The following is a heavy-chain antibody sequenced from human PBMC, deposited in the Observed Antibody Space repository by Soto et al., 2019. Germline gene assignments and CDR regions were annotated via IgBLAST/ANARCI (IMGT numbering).Heavy chain of an antibody. J-gene: IGHJ3*02. V-gene: IGHV4-59*08. D-gene: IGHD3-10*01. CDR3: ARFNYYGSGSYLDAFDI. CDR1: GVSISSYY. CDR2: IYYSGST. Sequence: PSETLSLTCTVSGVSISSYYWIWIRQPPGKGLEWIGYIYYSGSTNYNPSLKSRVTISVDTSKNQFSLKLSSVTAADTAVYYCARFNYYGSGSYLDAFDIWGQGTMVTVS.